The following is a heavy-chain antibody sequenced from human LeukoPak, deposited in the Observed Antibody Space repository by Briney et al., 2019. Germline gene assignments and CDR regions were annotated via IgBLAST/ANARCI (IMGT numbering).Heavy chain of an antibody. CDR2: ISSSGDSI. CDR1: GFTFSDYY. V-gene: IGHV3-11*04. Sequence: GGSLRLSCGASGFTFSDYYMSWIRHVPGKGLEWVSYISSSGDSIYYAESVKGRFTISRDNAKNSLFLQMNSLRADDTAVYYCARDWDEARPGIVNWFDPWGQGTLVTVSS. J-gene: IGHJ5*02. D-gene: IGHD6-6*01. CDR3: ARDWDEARPGIVNWFDP.